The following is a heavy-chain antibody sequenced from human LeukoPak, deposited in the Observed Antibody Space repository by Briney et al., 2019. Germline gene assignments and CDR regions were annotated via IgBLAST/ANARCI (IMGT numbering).Heavy chain of an antibody. V-gene: IGHV3-7*01. D-gene: IGHD6-19*01. CDR2: IKQDGSEK. CDR1: GFTFSSYW. CDR3: ATGYSSGWYFYFQH. J-gene: IGHJ1*01. Sequence: GGSLRLSCAASGFTFSSYWMSWVRQAPGKGLEWVANIKQDGSEKYYVDSVKGRFTISRDNAKNSLSLRMNSLSAEDTAVYYCATGYSSGWYFYFQHWGQGSLVSVSS.